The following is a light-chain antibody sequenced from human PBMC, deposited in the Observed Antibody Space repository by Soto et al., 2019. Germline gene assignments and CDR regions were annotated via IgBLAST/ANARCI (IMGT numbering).Light chain of an antibody. J-gene: IGKJ1*01. V-gene: IGKV1-5*01. Sequence: DIQMTQSPSTLSASVGDRVTITCRASQSISSWLAWYQQKPGKAPKLLIYDASSLESGGPPRFSGSGSGTEFNLTISSLQPDYVVTYYCQQYNSYPWTVGQGTKVEIK. CDR3: QQYNSYPWT. CDR1: QSISSW. CDR2: DAS.